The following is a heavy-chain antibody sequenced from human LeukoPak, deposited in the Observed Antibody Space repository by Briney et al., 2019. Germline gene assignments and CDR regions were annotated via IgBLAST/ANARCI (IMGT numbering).Heavy chain of an antibody. CDR1: GFTFSSFW. V-gene: IGHV3-7*01. D-gene: IGHD3-22*01. CDR3: ATSHDSSGFD. CDR2: IEQDGSAK. Sequence: GGSLRLSCAASGFTFSSFWMSWVRQAPGKGLEWVANIEQDGSAKFYVDSVKGRFTISRDNAKNSLYLQMNSLRAEDTAVYYCATSHDSSGFDWGQGTLVTVSS. J-gene: IGHJ4*02.